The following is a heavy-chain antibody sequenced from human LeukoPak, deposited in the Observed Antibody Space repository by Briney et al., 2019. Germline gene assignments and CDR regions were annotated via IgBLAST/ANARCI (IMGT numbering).Heavy chain of an antibody. CDR3: ARVLGDTPVYFQH. J-gene: IGHJ1*01. CDR1: GGTFISYA. CDR2: IIPIFGTA. Sequence: ASVKVSFKASGGTFISYAISWVRQAPGQGLEWMGGIIPIFGTANYAQKFQGRVTITADESTSTAYMELSSLRSEDTAVYYCARVLGDTPVYFQHWGQGTLVTVSS. V-gene: IGHV1-69*13. D-gene: IGHD3-10*01.